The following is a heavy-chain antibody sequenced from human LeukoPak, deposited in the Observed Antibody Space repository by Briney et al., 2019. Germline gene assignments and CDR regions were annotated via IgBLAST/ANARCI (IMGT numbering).Heavy chain of an antibody. CDR3: ARGPRIEAAGTFLVWFDP. V-gene: IGHV1-18*01. Sequence: ASVKVSCKASGYTFTSYGISWVRQAPGQGLEWMGWISAYNGNTNYAQKLQGRVTMTTDTSTSTAYMELRSLRSDDTAVYYCARGPRIEAAGTFLVWFDPWVQGTLVTVSS. D-gene: IGHD6-13*01. J-gene: IGHJ5*02. CDR1: GYTFTSYG. CDR2: ISAYNGNT.